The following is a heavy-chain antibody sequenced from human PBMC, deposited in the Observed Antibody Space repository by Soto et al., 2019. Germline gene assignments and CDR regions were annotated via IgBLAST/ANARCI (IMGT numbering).Heavy chain of an antibody. CDR1: GFTFSSYW. D-gene: IGHD1-26*01. Sequence: EVPLVESGGGLVHLGGPRRFSCAASGFTFSSYWRPGVRPATGTGLEWVANIKHDGRENYYVDSVKGRFTISRDTAGNSVVLEMKSLRAEDTAVYSGVRDRIGSYLAGLDDWGQGTLGTVSS. V-gene: IGHV3-7*01. J-gene: IGHJ4*02. CDR3: VRDRIGSYLAGLDD. CDR2: IKHDGREN.